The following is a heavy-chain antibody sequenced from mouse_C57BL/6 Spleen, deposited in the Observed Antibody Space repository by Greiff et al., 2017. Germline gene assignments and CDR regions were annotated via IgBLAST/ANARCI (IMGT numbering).Heavy chain of an antibody. D-gene: IGHD1-1*01. CDR1: GYTFTSYW. Sequence: QVQLQQSGAELAKPGASVKLSCKASGYTFTSYWMHWVKQRPGQGLEWIGYINPSSGYTKYNQKFKDKATSTADKSSSTAYMQLSSLTYEDSAVYYCARGNYYYYAMDYWGQGTSVTVSS. V-gene: IGHV1-7*01. CDR3: ARGNYYYYAMDY. J-gene: IGHJ4*01. CDR2: INPSSGYT.